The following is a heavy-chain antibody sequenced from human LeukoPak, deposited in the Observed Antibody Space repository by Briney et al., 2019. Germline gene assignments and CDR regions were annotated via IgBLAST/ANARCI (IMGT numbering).Heavy chain of an antibody. D-gene: IGHD3-22*01. V-gene: IGHV1-18*01. CDR2: ISAYNGNT. J-gene: IGHJ4*02. CDR1: GYTFTSYG. CDR3: ARDRQYYYDSSGYYSY. Sequence: GASVKVSCKASGYTFTSYGISWVRQAPGQGLEWMGWISAYNGNTNYAQKLQGRVTMTTDTSTSTAYMELSRLRSDDTAVYYCARDRQYYYDSSGYYSYWGQGTLVTVSS.